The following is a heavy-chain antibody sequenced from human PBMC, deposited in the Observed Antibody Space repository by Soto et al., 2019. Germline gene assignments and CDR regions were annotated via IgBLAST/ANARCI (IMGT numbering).Heavy chain of an antibody. Sequence: GGSLRLSCAASGFTFSNAWMNWVRQAPGKGLEWVGRIKSKTDGGTTDYAAPVKGRFTISRDDSKNTLYLQMNSLKTEDTAVYYCTTAVVVPAAWDYYYYGMDVWGQGTTVTVSS. V-gene: IGHV3-15*07. CDR2: IKSKTDGGTT. D-gene: IGHD2-2*01. CDR3: TTAVVVPAAWDYYYYGMDV. J-gene: IGHJ6*02. CDR1: GFTFSNAW.